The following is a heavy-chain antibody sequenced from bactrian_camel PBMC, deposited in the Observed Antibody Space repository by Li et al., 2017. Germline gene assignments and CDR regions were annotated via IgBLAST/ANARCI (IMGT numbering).Heavy chain of an antibody. CDR3: AAGRDQCWNY. CDR2: IRKDGSKT. J-gene: IGHJ4*01. Sequence: HVQLVESGGGLVQPGGSLTLSCQASGVTFSRYAIHWVRRVPGKGLEWVSAIRKDGSKTYYQDSVKDRFTISRDNAKNTLYLTMSSLIPDDTALYFCAAGRDQCWNYWGQGTQVTVS. V-gene: IGHV3S7*01. D-gene: IGHD1*01. CDR1: GVTFSRYA.